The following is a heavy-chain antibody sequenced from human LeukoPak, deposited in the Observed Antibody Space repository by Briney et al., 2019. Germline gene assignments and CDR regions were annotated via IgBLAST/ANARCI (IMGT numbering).Heavy chain of an antibody. CDR2: IIPIFGTA. J-gene: IGHJ6*04. V-gene: IGHV1-69*13. CDR1: GGTFSSYA. CDR3: AAYCSGGSCYSEGGYYYGMDV. Sequence: SVKVSCKASGGTFSSYAISWVRQAPGQGLEWMGGIIPIFGTANYAQKFQGRVTITADESTSTAYMELSSLRSEATAVYYCAAYCSGGSCYSEGGYYYGMDVWGKGTTVTVSS. D-gene: IGHD2-15*01.